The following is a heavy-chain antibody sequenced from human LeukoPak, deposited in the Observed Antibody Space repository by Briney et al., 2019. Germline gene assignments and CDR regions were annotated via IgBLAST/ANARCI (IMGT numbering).Heavy chain of an antibody. Sequence: ASVKVSCKASGYTFTGYYMHWVRQAPGQGLEWMGWINPNSGGTNYAQKFQGRVTMSVDTSKNQFSLNLSSVTAADTAVYYCARTSGYYSNDAFDIWGQGTMVTVSS. D-gene: IGHD3-3*01. J-gene: IGHJ3*02. CDR1: GYTFTGYY. V-gene: IGHV1-2*02. CDR3: ARTSGYYSNDAFDI. CDR2: INPNSGGT.